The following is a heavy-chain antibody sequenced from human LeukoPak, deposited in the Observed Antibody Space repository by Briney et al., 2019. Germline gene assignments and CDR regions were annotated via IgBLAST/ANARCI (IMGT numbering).Heavy chain of an antibody. V-gene: IGHV3-48*03. CDR3: AKNGLGVGADYYYYYMDV. J-gene: IGHJ6*03. CDR1: GFTFSSYE. CDR2: ISSSGSTI. Sequence: GGSLRLSCAASGFTFSSYEMNWVRQAPGKGLEWVSYISSSGSTIYYADSVKGRFTISRDNSKNTLYLQMNSLRAEDTAVYYCAKNGLGVGADYYYYYMDVWGKGTTVTVSS. D-gene: IGHD1-26*01.